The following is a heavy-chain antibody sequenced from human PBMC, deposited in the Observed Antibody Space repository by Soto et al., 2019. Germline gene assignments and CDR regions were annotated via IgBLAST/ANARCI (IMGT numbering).Heavy chain of an antibody. J-gene: IGHJ6*02. V-gene: IGHV4-31*03. CDR2: IYYSGST. CDR1: GGSISSGGYY. D-gene: IGHD3-3*01. CDR3: ARAPYYDFWSGYPPLGMDV. Sequence: PSETLSLTCTVSGGSISSGGYYWSWIRQHPGKGLEWIGYIYYSGSTYYNPSLKSRVTTSVDTSKNQFSLKLSSVTAADTAVYYCARAPYYDFWSGYPPLGMDVWGQGTTVTVSS.